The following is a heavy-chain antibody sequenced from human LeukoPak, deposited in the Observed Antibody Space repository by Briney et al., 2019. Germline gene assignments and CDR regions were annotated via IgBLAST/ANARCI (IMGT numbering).Heavy chain of an antibody. CDR1: GGTFSSYA. J-gene: IGHJ6*02. CDR2: IIPIFGTA. D-gene: IGHD5-18*01. Sequence: ASVKVSCKASGGTFSSYAISWVRQAPGQGLEWMGGIIPIFGTANYAQKSQGRVTITADESTSTAYMELSSLRSEDTAVYYCASYNGYSYGYAYYYYGMDVWGQGTTVTVSS. CDR3: ASYNGYSYGYAYYYYGMDV. V-gene: IGHV1-69*13.